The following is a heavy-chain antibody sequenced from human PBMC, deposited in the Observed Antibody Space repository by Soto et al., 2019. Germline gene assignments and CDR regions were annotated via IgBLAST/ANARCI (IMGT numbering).Heavy chain of an antibody. CDR1: GGSINSGSYY. V-gene: IGHV4-39*01. CDR2: VYYSGTS. Sequence: PSETLSLTCTVSGGSINSGSYYWGWIRQPPGKGLEWIGSVYYSGTSYQSPSLKSRVTISVDTSKNQFSLKLRSVTATDTAVYYCARNDLWNVINLFDYWGQGTLVTVSS. J-gene: IGHJ4*02. CDR3: ARNDLWNVINLFDY. D-gene: IGHD3-3*01.